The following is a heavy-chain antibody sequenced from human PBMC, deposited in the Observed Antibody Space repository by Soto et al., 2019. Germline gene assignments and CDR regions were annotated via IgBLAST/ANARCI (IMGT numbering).Heavy chain of an antibody. CDR2: ITGSGRDT. V-gene: IGHV3-23*01. D-gene: IGHD2-8*01. CDR3: AKNGLDNSPSAIDS. J-gene: IGHJ4*02. CDR1: GFTFRNNV. Sequence: SCAASGFTFRNNVLSWVRQAPGKALDWVSGITGSGRDTYYADSVKGRFTISRDNSKNMVFLQMNSLRAEDTALYYCAKNGLDNSPSAIDSWGPGTPVTVSS.